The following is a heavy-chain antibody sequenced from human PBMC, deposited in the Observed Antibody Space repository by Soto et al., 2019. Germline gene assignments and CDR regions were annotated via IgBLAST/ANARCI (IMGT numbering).Heavy chain of an antibody. CDR1: GYTFTGYY. CDR3: ARDLSDDYVWGSYRGVYYGMDV. V-gene: IGHV1-2*04. D-gene: IGHD3-16*02. Sequence: ASVKVSCKASGYTFTGYYMHWVRQAPGQGLEWMGWINPNSGGTNYAQKFQGWVTMTRDTSISTAYMELSRLRSDDTAVYYCARDLSDDYVWGSYRGVYYGMDVWGQGTTVTVSS. J-gene: IGHJ6*02. CDR2: INPNSGGT.